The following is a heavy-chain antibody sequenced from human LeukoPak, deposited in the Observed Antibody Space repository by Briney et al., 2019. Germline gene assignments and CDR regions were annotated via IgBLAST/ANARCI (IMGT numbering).Heavy chain of an antibody. D-gene: IGHD4-17*01. Sequence: PSDTLSLTCSVSGGSFTTYHGNWIRQPARKGLEWSGRHHASGTNYFNPALKSRVIMLVDQSKGQISLRLISVTAADTAVYYCARELRAQDYGRFDYWGQGTLVTVSS. CDR1: GGSFTTYH. V-gene: IGHV4-4*07. CDR3: ARELRAQDYGRFDY. CDR2: HHASGTN. J-gene: IGHJ4*02.